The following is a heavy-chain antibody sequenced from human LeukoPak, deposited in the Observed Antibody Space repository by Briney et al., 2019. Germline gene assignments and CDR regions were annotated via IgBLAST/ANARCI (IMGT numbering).Heavy chain of an antibody. J-gene: IGHJ4*02. CDR3: ARGRLGY. D-gene: IGHD3-16*01. CDR1: GFIFSKYW. V-gene: IGHV3-7*05. CDR2: VKQVESEK. Sequence: GGSLSLSRAASGFIFSKYWMTWVRQALGKGLEWVANVKQVESEKYYVDAVKGRFTISRDNANNSLYLQMNSLRAEDTAVYYCARGRLGYWGQGTLVTVS.